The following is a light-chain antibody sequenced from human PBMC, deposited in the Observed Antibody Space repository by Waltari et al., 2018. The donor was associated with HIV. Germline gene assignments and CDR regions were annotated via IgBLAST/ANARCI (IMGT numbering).Light chain of an antibody. J-gene: IGLJ1*01. CDR1: SLRTSY. Sequence: SSDLTQDPGVSVALGQTVRITCQGDSLRTSYAAWYQQKPGQAPTLVVYGSNNRPAGVPDRFSGSTSGNTASLTITGAQAVDEADYYCGSRDSSGYSFGFGPGTKVTVL. CDR2: GSN. V-gene: IGLV3-19*01. CDR3: GSRDSSGYSFG.